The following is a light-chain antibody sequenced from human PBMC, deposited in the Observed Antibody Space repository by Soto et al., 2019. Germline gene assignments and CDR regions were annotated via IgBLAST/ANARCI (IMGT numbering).Light chain of an antibody. Sequence: EIVLTQSPGTLSLSPGERATLSYRASQSVSNNYLAWYQHKPGQAPRLLIYGASSRATGIPDRFSGSGSGTDFTLTISRLEPEDFAVYYCQQLFIYPPTFGPGTKVDIK. J-gene: IGKJ3*01. CDR1: QSVSNNY. V-gene: IGKV3-20*01. CDR2: GAS. CDR3: QQLFIYPPT.